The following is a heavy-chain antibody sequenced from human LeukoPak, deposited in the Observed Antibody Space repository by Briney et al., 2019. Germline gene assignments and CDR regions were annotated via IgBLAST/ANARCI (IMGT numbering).Heavy chain of an antibody. J-gene: IGHJ4*02. CDR1: GFIFSDFY. Sequence: PGGSLRLSCAASGFIFSDFYMSWIRQAPGMGLEWIAYIGTRSNPIYYADSVKGRVTISRDDAKNSLYLQMNSLRDEDTAVYFCAREARGSGRDFDYWGQGILVTVSS. V-gene: IGHV3-11*01. CDR2: IGTRSNPI. D-gene: IGHD1-26*01. CDR3: AREARGSGRDFDY.